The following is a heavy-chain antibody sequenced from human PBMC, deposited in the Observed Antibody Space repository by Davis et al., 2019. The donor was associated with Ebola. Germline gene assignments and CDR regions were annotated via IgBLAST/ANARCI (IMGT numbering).Heavy chain of an antibody. V-gene: IGHV3-7*01. Sequence: GESLKISCAASGFTFSSYWMSWVRQAPGKGLEWVANIKQDGSEKYYVDSAKGRFTISRDNAKNSLYLQMNSLRAEDTAVYYCAREGIVGATPPGYWGQGTLVTVTS. CDR3: AREGIVGATPPGY. CDR1: GFTFSSYW. J-gene: IGHJ4*02. CDR2: IKQDGSEK. D-gene: IGHD1-26*01.